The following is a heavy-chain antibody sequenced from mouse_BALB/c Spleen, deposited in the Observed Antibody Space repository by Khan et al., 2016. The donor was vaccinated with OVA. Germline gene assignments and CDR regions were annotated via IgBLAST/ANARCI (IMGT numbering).Heavy chain of an antibody. CDR2: ISYSGNT. V-gene: IGHV3-2*02. D-gene: IGHD1-1*01. J-gene: IGHJ2*01. CDR1: GYSITSDYA. CDR3: ARVYGGDFDY. Sequence: EVQLEVSGPGLVKPSQSLSLTCTVTGYSITSDYAWNWIRQFPGNKLEWMGFISYSGNTNYNPSLKSRISITRDTSKNQFFLQLNSVTTEDTATYYCARVYGGDFDYWGQGTTLTVSS.